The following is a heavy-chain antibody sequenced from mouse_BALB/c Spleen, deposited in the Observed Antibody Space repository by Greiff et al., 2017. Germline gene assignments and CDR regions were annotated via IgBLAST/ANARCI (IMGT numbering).Heavy chain of an antibody. Sequence: EVQLVESGPGLVKPSQSLSLTCTVTGYSITSDYAWYWLRQFPGNILEWMGYISYSGSTSYNPSLKSRISITRDTSKNQFFLQLNSVTTEDTATYYCARYVLHWYLDYWGAGTTVTVSS. J-gene: IGHJ1*01. CDR3: ARYVLHWYLDY. CDR1: GYSITSDYA. CDR2: ISYSGST. V-gene: IGHV3-2*02.